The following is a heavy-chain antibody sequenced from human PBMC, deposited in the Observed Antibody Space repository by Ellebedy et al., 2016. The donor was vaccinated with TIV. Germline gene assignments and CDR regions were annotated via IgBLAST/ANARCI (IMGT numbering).Heavy chain of an antibody. Sequence: PGGSLRLSCAASGFTFSTYSMNWVRQAPGKGLVWVSRINGDGSTTDYADSVKGRFTISRDNARNTLYLQMNSLRAEDTALYYCTRGGKTAASDYWGQGTLVTVSS. V-gene: IGHV3-74*01. CDR1: GFTFSTYS. D-gene: IGHD6-13*01. J-gene: IGHJ4*02. CDR2: INGDGSTT. CDR3: TRGGKTAASDY.